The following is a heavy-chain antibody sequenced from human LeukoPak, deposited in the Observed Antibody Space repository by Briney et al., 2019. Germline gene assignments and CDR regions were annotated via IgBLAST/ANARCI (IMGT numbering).Heavy chain of an antibody. Sequence: PSETLSLTCAVYGGSFSGYYWSWIRQPPGKGLEWIGEINHSGSTNYNPSLKSRVTISVDTSKNQFSLKLSSVTAADTAVYYCARGEGPADIVVVPAAPHFDYWGQGTLVTVSS. CDR2: INHSGST. CDR1: GGSFSGYY. V-gene: IGHV4-34*01. CDR3: ARGEGPADIVVVPAAPHFDY. J-gene: IGHJ4*02. D-gene: IGHD2-2*01.